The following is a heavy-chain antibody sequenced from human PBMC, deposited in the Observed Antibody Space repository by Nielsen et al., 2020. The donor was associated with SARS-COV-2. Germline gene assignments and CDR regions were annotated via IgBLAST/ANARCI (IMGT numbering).Heavy chain of an antibody. CDR2: ISSSSSYI. CDR3: ARDNIVVVVAATPGMYYFDY. D-gene: IGHD2-15*01. CDR1: GFTFSSYS. J-gene: IGHJ4*02. V-gene: IGHV3-21*01. Sequence: GGSLRLSCAASGFTFSSYSMNWVRQAPGKGLEWVSSISSSSSYIYYADSVKGRFTISRDNAKNSLYLQMNSLRAEDTAVYYCARDNIVVVVAATPGMYYFDYWGQGTLVTVSS.